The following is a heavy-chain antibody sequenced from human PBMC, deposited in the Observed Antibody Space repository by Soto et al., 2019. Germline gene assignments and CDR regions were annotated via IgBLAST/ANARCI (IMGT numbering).Heavy chain of an antibody. CDR1: GFSFSSYA. D-gene: IGHD2-15*01. J-gene: IGHJ4*02. V-gene: IGHV3-23*01. CDR2: ISGSGGSI. CDR3: AKDLVVVVVAAGQDY. Sequence: GGSLGLSCAASGFSFSSYAMSWVRQAPGKGLEWVSAISGSGGSIYYADSVKGRFTISRDNSKNTLYLQMNSLRAEDTAVYYCAKDLVVVVVAAGQDYWGQGTLVTVSS.